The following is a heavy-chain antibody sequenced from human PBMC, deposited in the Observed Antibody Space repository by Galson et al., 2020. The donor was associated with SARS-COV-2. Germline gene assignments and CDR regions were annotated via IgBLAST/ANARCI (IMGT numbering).Heavy chain of an antibody. V-gene: IGHV3-33*01. D-gene: IGHD5-12*01. CDR3: ARDLEEKWRWLQSQPDY. J-gene: IGHJ4*02. Sequence: QLGESLKISCAASGFTFSSYGMHWVRQAPGKGLEWVAVTWYDGSNKYYADSVKDRFTISRDNSKNTLYLQMNSLRAEDTAVYYCARDLEEKWRWLQSQPDYWCQGTLVTVSS. CDR2: TWYDGSNK. CDR1: GFTFSSYG.